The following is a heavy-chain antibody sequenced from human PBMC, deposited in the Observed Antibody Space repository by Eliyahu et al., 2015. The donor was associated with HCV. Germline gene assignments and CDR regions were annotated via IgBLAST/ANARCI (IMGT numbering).Heavy chain of an antibody. CDR3: ARGWGYFTSMNKYFYMDV. CDR2: ITHSGDT. V-gene: IGHV4-34*02. Sequence: QVELQQWGAGLLKPSETLSLTCGVYGDSFSGYFWTWIRQPPGRGLEWIGEITHSGDTNYNPSLKSRLSISVDTSKNQFSLRVKSVTAADTAVYYCARGWGYFTSMNKYFYMDVWGEGISVIVSS. J-gene: IGHJ6*03. CDR1: GDSFSGYF. D-gene: IGHD1/OR15-1a*01.